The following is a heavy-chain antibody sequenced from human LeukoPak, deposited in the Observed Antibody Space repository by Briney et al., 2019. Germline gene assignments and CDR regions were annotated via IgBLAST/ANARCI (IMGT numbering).Heavy chain of an antibody. Sequence: SETLSLTCAVYGGSFSGYYWSWIRQPPGKGLEWIGEINHSGSTNYNPSLKSRVAISVDTSKNQFSLKLSSVTAADTAVYYCARGEGEGSSGSRFDYWGPGTLVTVSS. D-gene: IGHD3-22*01. CDR2: INHSGST. CDR1: GGSFSGYY. J-gene: IGHJ4*02. V-gene: IGHV4-34*01. CDR3: ARGEGEGSSGSRFDY.